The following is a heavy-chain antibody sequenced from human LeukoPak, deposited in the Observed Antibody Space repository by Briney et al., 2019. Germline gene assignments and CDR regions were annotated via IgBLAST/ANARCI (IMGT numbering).Heavy chain of an antibody. CDR2: ISWDSCSQ. CDR1: GFTLANRG. J-gene: IGHJ4*02. CDR3: SEVKGLYIAY. Sequence: GTGGSLSLSWVVCGFTLANRGTGWVRHVPGKGMELFSCISWDSCSQASLSSVTRPSTISRYNAAISLSLQMNSPRVEDTSTHFCSEVKGLYIAYWGQASLVTVSS. V-gene: IGHV3-20*04. D-gene: IGHD3-10*01.